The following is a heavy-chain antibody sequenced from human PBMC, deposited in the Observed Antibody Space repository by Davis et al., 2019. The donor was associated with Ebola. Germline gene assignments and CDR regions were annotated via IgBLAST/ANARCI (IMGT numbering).Heavy chain of an antibody. Sequence: SGPTLVKPTQTLTLTCTFSGFSLSTSGVGVGWIRQPPGKALEWLALIYWNDDKRYSPSLKSRLTITKDTSKNQVVLTMTNMDPVDTATYYCAHRRAVAGTEGVDYWGQGTLVTVSS. CDR2: IYWNDDK. V-gene: IGHV2-5*01. J-gene: IGHJ4*02. CDR1: GFSLSTSGVG. D-gene: IGHD6-19*01. CDR3: AHRRAVAGTEGVDY.